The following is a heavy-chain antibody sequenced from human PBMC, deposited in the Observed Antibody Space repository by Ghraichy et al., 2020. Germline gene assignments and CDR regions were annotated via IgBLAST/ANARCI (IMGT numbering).Heavy chain of an antibody. V-gene: IGHV3-72*01. CDR2: IRNKANSYTT. CDR1: GFSFNDQY. CDR3: ARNRYTYGSPNGMDV. D-gene: IGHD5-18*01. Sequence: GGSLRLSCVASGFSFNDQYMDWVRQAPGKGLEWVGRIRNKANSYTTEYAASVKGRFTVSRDESENSVYLQMNSLKTEDTAVYYCARNRYTYGSPNGMDVWGPGTTVTVS. J-gene: IGHJ6*02.